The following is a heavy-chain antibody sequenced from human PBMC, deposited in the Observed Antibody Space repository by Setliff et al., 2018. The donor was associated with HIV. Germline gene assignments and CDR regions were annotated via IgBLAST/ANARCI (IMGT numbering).Heavy chain of an antibody. D-gene: IGHD4-17*01. CDR2: MNPNSGNT. CDR1: GYTFTTYD. CDR3: ARDLRIPYYGMDV. J-gene: IGHJ6*02. V-gene: IGHV1-8*01. Sequence: GASVKVSCKASGYTFTTYDISWVRQASGQGLEWLGWMNPNSGNTGYAQNFQGRVTMTRNTSITTAYMVLSSLRSEDTAVYYGARDLRIPYYGMDVWGQGTTVTVSS.